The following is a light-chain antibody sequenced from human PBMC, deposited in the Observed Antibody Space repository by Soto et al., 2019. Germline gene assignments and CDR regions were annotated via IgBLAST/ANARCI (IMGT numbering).Light chain of an antibody. V-gene: IGKV1-5*03. J-gene: IGKJ2*03. CDR1: QSIGSW. CDR2: KAS. Sequence: DIQMTQSLDTLSASVGDRVTITCRASQSIGSWLAWYQQKPGKAPKVLIYKASSLESGVPSRFSGSGSGTEFTLTISCLQPDDFATYYCQQYKSYSEYSFGQGTKLEIK. CDR3: QQYKSYSEYS.